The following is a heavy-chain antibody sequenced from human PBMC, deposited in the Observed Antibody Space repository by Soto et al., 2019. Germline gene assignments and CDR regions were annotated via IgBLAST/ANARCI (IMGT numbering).Heavy chain of an antibody. J-gene: IGHJ6*03. D-gene: IGHD2-15*01. V-gene: IGHV3-23*01. Sequence: PGGSLRLSCAASGFTFSSYAMSWVRQAPGKGLEWVSAISGSGGSTYYADSVKGRFTISRDNSKNTLYLQMNSLRAEDTAVYYCAKGFSPTPGSPMDVWGKGTTVTVSS. CDR2: ISGSGGST. CDR1: GFTFSSYA. CDR3: AKGFSPTPGSPMDV.